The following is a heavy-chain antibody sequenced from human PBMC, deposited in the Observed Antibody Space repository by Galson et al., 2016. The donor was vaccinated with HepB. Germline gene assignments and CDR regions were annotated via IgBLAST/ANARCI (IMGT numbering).Heavy chain of an antibody. Sequence: CAGSGFTFSRYGMTWVRQAAGKGLAWVAVISYDGSNKYYADTVKGRFTISRDNSKNTLYLQMNSLRVEDTAVYYCVKDTGAVMVADSTDAFDIWGQGTMVTVSS. V-gene: IGHV3-30*18. J-gene: IGHJ3*02. D-gene: IGHD2-15*01. CDR2: ISYDGSNK. CDR1: GFTFSRYG. CDR3: VKDTGAVMVADSTDAFDI.